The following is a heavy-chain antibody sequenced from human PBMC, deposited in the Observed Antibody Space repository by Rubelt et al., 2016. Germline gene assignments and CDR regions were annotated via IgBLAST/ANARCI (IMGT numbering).Heavy chain of an antibody. J-gene: IGHJ4*02. D-gene: IGHD2-21*01. V-gene: IGHV4-59*01. CDR3: ARGSLSLPGYFAL. CDR1: GGSISSYY. Sequence: QVQLQESGPGLVKPSETLSLTCTVSGGSISSYYWRWIRQPPGKGLEWIGYIYYSGRTNYNPSLNSRVTMSIDTSKNQFSLKRTSVTPAETAVYYCARGSLSLPGYFALWGQGTQVTVSS. CDR2: IYYSGRT.